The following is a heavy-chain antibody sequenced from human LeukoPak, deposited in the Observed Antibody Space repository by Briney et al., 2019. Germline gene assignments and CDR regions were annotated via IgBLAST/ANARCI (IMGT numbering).Heavy chain of an antibody. CDR2: IIPIFGTA. D-gene: IGHD2-2*01. J-gene: IGHJ4*02. V-gene: IGHV1-69*13. CDR3: ARGTSTPGQFDY. Sequence: SVKVSCKASGGTFSSYAISWVRQAPGQGLEWMGGIIPIFGTANYAQKFQGRVTITADESASTAYMELSSLRSEDTAVYYCARGTSTPGQFDYWGQGTLVTVSS. CDR1: GGTFSSYA.